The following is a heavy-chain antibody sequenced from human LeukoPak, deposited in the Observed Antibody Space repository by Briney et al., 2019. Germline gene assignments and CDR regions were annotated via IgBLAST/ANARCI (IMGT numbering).Heavy chain of an antibody. D-gene: IGHD2-15*01. CDR1: GGSLSSGGYY. CDR2: IYYSGST. Sequence: SETLSLTCTVSGGSLSSGGYYWSWIRQHPGTGLEWIGYIYYSGSTYYNPSLKSRVTISVDTSKNQFSLKLSSVTAADTAVYYCARTYCSGGSCYCDYGGQGTLVIVSS. CDR3: ARTYCSGGSCYCDY. J-gene: IGHJ4*02. V-gene: IGHV4-31*03.